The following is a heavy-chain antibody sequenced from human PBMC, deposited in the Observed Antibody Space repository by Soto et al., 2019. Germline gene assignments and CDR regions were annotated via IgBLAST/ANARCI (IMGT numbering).Heavy chain of an antibody. V-gene: IGHV1-8*02. CDR1: GATFSSYA. D-gene: IGHD6-13*01. CDR3: ASAPVYSRSWHSSRGMDV. J-gene: IGHJ6*02. Sequence: ASVKGSCKASGATFSSYAICWVRQAPGQGLEWMGWMNPNSGNTGYAQKFQGRVTMTRNTSISTAYMELSSLRSEDTAVYYCASAPVYSRSWHSSRGMDVWGQGTTVTVTS. CDR2: MNPNSGNT.